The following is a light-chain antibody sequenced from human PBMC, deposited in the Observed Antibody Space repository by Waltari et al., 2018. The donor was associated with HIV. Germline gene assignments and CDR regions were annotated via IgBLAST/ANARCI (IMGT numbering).Light chain of an antibody. CDR2: EGI. CDR3: CSYAGSSNWV. J-gene: IGLJ3*02. V-gene: IGLV2-23*01. Sequence: QSALTQPASVSGSPGQSITISCTGSSSDVGSYNLVSWYQQHPGKAPQLMIYEGINRPSGISNRFSGSKSGNTASLTISGLQAEDEADYYCCSYAGSSNWVFGGGTKLTVL. CDR1: SSDVGSYNL.